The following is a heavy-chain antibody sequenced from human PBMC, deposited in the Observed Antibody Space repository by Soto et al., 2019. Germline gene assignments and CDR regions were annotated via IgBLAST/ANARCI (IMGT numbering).Heavy chain of an antibody. V-gene: IGHV3-30*18. J-gene: IGHJ6*02. CDR3: AKGVEANWGFNYAMDV. D-gene: IGHD7-27*01. Sequence: QVQLVESGGGVVQPWSSLRLSCVASGFMFSDYGLHWVRQTPGRGLEWVAVISFDGNYNYYAKSVNGRFTFARDNSKNTVSLQMNRLTVEDTAVYYWAKGVEANWGFNYAMDVLGQGTTGSVSS. CDR2: ISFDGNYN. CDR1: GFMFSDYG.